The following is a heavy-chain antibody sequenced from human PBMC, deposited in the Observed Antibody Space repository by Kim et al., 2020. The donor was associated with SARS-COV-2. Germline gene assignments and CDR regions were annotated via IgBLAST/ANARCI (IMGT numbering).Heavy chain of an antibody. V-gene: IGHV4-39*01. CDR1: GGSISSSSYY. CDR3: AKADYDFWSGSPYYFYY. Sequence: SETLSLTCTVSGGSISSSSYYWGWIRQPPGKGLEWIGSIYYSGSTYYNPSLKSRVTISVDTSKNQFSLKLSSVTAADTAVYYCAKADYDFWSGSPYYFYYWGQGTLVTVSS. J-gene: IGHJ4*02. D-gene: IGHD3-3*01. CDR2: IYYSGST.